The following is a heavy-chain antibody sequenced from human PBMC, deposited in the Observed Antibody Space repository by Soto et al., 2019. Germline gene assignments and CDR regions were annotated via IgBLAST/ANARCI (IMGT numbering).Heavy chain of an antibody. V-gene: IGHV5-51*01. CDR2: IYPGDSDT. CDR3: ASQLPYCSGGSCYGRGWFDP. D-gene: IGHD2-15*01. J-gene: IGHJ5*02. Sequence: GESLKISCKGSGYSFTSYWIGWVRQMPGKGLEWMGIIYPGDSDTRYSPSFQGQVTISADKSISTAYLQWSSLKASDTAMYYCASQLPYCSGGSCYGRGWFDPWGQGTLVTVSS. CDR1: GYSFTSYW.